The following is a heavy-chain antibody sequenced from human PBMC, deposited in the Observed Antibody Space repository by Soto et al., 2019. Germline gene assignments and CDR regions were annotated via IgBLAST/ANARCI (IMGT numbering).Heavy chain of an antibody. J-gene: IGHJ6*03. CDR1: GFTFSSYD. V-gene: IGHV3-13*01. Sequence: EVQLVESVGGLVQPGGSLRLSCAASGFTFSSYDMHWVRQATGKGLEWVSAIGTAGDTYYPGSVKGRFTISRENAKNSLYLQMNSLRAGDTAVYYCARVVRGYCSGGSCYGGSYYYYMDVWGKGNTVTVSS. D-gene: IGHD2-15*01. CDR3: ARVVRGYCSGGSCYGGSYYYYMDV. CDR2: IGTAGDT.